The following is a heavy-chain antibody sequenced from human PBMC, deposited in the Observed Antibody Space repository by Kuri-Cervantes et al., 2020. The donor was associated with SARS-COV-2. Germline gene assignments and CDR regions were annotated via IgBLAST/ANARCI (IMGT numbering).Heavy chain of an antibody. D-gene: IGHD3-3*01. J-gene: IGHJ3*02. CDR1: GFSLSTSGVG. V-gene: IGHV2-5*02. Sequence: SGPTLVKPTQTLTLTCTFSGFSLSTSGVGVGWIRQPSGKALEWLALIYWDDAKRYSPSLKSRLTITKDTSKNQVVLTMTNMDPVDTATYYCARMSYDFWSGYSVRAFDIWGQGTMVTVSS. CDR3: ARMSYDFWSGYSVRAFDI. CDR2: IYWDDAK.